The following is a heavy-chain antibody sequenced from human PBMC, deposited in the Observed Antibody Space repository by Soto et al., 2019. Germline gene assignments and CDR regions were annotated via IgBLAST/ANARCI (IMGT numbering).Heavy chain of an antibody. Sequence: SETLSLTCTVSGGSVSSGSYYWSWIRQPPGKGLEWIGYIYYSGSTNYNPSLKSRVTISVDTSKNQFSLKLSSVTAADTAVYYCARGRRGSYGDFGYWGQGTLVTVSS. J-gene: IGHJ4*02. CDR3: ARGRRGSYGDFGY. D-gene: IGHD4-17*01. V-gene: IGHV4-61*01. CDR1: GGSVSSGSYY. CDR2: IYYSGST.